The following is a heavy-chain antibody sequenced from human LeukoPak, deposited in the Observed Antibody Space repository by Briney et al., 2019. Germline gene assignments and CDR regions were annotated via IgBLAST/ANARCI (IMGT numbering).Heavy chain of an antibody. J-gene: IGHJ4*02. V-gene: IGHV3-53*01. CDR2: IYNNGNT. Sequence: GGSLRLSCAASGFTVSSNYMSWVRQAPGKGLEWVSVIYNNGNTYYADSVKGRFTISRDNSKNRLYLQMNSLRAEDTAVYCCARGVSGGNPFDYWGQGTLVTVSS. CDR3: ARGVSGGNPFDY. D-gene: IGHD4-23*01. CDR1: GFTVSSNY.